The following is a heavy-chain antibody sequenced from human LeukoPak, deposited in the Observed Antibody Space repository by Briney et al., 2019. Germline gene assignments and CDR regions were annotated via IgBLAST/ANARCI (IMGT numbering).Heavy chain of an antibody. CDR3: GRGGGDDSSGPRDY. CDR2: IWYDGSNK. CDR1: GFTFSSYG. J-gene: IGHJ4*02. D-gene: IGHD3-22*01. V-gene: IGHV3-33*01. Sequence: PGGSLRLSCAASGFTFSSYGMHWVRQAPGKGLEWVAVIWYDGSNKYYADSVKGRFTISRDNSKKTLYLQMNSLRAEDTAVYSGGRGGGDDSSGPRDYGGKGTLVTVSS.